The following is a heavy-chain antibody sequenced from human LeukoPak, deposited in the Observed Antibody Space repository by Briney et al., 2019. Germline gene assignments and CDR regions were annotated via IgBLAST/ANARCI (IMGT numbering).Heavy chain of an antibody. CDR3: AKEEELGSPVDY. V-gene: IGHV3-21*01. D-gene: IGHD1-26*01. Sequence: GGSLRLSCAASGFTFSSYSMNWVRQAPGKGLEWVSSISSSSSYIYYADSVKGRFTISRDNAKNSLYLQMNSLRAEDTAVYYCAKEEELGSPVDYWGQGTLVTVSS. CDR1: GFTFSSYS. J-gene: IGHJ4*02. CDR2: ISSSSSYI.